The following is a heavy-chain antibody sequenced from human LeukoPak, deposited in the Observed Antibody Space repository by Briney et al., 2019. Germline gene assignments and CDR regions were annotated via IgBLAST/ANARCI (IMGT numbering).Heavy chain of an antibody. Sequence: PSETLSLTCTVSGGSISTTFYYCGWIRQSPGKGLEWIGSLYYSGSTYYNPSLKSRVTISVDTSKNQFSLEMTSVTAADTAEYYCARVGSGWSFDYWGQGTLVTVSS. CDR3: ARVGSGWSFDY. J-gene: IGHJ4*02. CDR2: LYYSGST. V-gene: IGHV4-39*01. D-gene: IGHD6-19*01. CDR1: GGSISTTFYY.